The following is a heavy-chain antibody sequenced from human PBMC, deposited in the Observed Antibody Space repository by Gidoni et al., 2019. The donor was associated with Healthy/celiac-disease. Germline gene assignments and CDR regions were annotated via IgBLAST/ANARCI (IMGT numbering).Heavy chain of an antibody. D-gene: IGHD2-15*01. Sequence: QVQLVQSGAEVKKPGSSVKVSCKASGGTFSSYAISWVRQAPGQGLEWMGGIIPSFGTANYAQKFQGRVTITADESTSTAYMELSSLRSEDTAVYYCARDRGCSGGSCYSGWFDPWGQGTLVTVSS. V-gene: IGHV1-69*01. CDR2: IIPSFGTA. J-gene: IGHJ5*02. CDR1: GGTFSSYA. CDR3: ARDRGCSGGSCYSGWFDP.